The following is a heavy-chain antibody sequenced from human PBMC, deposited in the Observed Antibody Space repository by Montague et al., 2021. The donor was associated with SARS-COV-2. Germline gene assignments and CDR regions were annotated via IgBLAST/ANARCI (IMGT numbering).Heavy chain of an antibody. D-gene: IGHD5-18*01. CDR3: ARSSGYNYDISYYGMDV. Sequence: SETLSLTCTVSGGSISSSDYYWGWIRQPPGKGLEWIGTIYYSGSTYYSSSLKSRVTLSVDTSKNQFSLKLTSLTAADTAVYYCARSSGYNYDISYYGMDVWGQGTTVTVSS. V-gene: IGHV4-39*01. CDR1: GGSISSSDYY. CDR2: IYYSGST. J-gene: IGHJ6*02.